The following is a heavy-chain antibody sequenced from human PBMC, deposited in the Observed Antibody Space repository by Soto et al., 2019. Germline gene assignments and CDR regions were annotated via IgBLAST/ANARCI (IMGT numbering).Heavy chain of an antibody. D-gene: IGHD3-9*01. CDR1: GFSLSNARMG. CDR3: ARIPRLYYDILTGYYSPDAFDI. V-gene: IGHV2-26*01. Sequence: QVTLKESGPVLVKPTETLTLTCTVSGFSLSNARMGVSWIRQPPGKALEWLAHIFSNDEKSYSTSLKTRRTISKETSKSQVVLTMANMDPVDTATYYCARIPRLYYDILTGYYSPDAFDIWGQGTMVTVSS. J-gene: IGHJ3*02. CDR2: IFSNDEK.